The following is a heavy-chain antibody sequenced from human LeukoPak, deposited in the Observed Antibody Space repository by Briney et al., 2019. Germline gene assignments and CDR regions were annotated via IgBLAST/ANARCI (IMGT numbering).Heavy chain of an antibody. J-gene: IGHJ6*02. CDR2: ISGYNGNT. V-gene: IGHV1-18*01. Sequence: ASVKVSCKASGYTLTYYGVSWVRQAPGQGLEWMGWISGYNGNTNYAQKLQGSVTMTTDTSTSTAYMELRSLRSDGTAVYYCAREGWSGTMVRGAPFAYYYYGMDVWGQGTTVTVSS. CDR3: AREGWSGTMVRGAPFAYYYYGMDV. CDR1: GYTLTYYG. D-gene: IGHD3-10*01.